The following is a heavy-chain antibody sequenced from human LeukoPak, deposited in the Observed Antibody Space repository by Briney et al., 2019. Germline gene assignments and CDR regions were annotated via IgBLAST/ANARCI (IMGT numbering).Heavy chain of an antibody. V-gene: IGHV4-59*12. Sequence: SETLSLTCTVSGGSISSYDWSWIRQPPGKRLEWIGEIDHSGSTNYNPSLKSRGTISVDTSKSQISLKLTSVTAADAAVYYCASLHQVRGVTVFDYWGPGNLVTVSS. CDR3: ASLHQVRGVTVFDY. D-gene: IGHD3-10*01. CDR2: IDHSGST. J-gene: IGHJ4*02. CDR1: GGSISSYD.